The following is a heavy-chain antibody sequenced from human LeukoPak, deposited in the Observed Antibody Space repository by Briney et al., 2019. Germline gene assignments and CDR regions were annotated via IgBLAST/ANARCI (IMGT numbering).Heavy chain of an antibody. CDR3: ASNYGGNSDYYYYMDV. CDR2: IYYSGST. CDR1: GGSISSSSYY. V-gene: IGHV4-30-4*08. Sequence: SETLSLTCTVSGGSISSSSYYWGWIRQPPGKGLEWIGYIYYSGSTYYNPSLKSRVTISVDTSKNQFSLKLSSVTAADTAVYYCASNYGGNSDYYYYMDVWGKGTTVTVSS. D-gene: IGHD4-23*01. J-gene: IGHJ6*03.